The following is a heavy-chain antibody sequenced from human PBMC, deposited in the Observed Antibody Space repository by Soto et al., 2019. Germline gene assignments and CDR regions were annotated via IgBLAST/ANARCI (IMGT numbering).Heavy chain of an antibody. V-gene: IGHV4-34*01. CDR3: ARGSSNYYDSSGDDAFDI. CDR1: GGSFSGYY. CDR2: INHSGST. D-gene: IGHD3-22*01. Sequence: SETLSLTCAVYGGSFSGYYWSWIRQPPGKGLEWIGEINHSGSTNYNPSLKSRVTISVDTSKNQFSLKLSSVTAADTAVYYCARGSSNYYDSSGDDAFDIWGQGTMVTVSS. J-gene: IGHJ3*02.